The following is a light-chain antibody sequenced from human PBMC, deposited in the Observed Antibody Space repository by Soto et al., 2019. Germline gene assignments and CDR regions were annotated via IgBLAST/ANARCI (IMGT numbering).Light chain of an antibody. J-gene: IGKJ5*01. V-gene: IGKV3-15*01. Sequence: EIVMTQSPATLSVSPGERATVSCRASQSVRSNLAWYQQKPGQATRLIIYGASTRATGIPARFSGSGSGTEFTLTISSLQSEDFASYYCQQYNNWHPITFGQGTRLEIK. CDR2: GAS. CDR3: QQYNNWHPIT. CDR1: QSVRSN.